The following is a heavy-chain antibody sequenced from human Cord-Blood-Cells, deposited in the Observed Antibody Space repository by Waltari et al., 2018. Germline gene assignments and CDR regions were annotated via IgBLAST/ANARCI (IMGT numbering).Heavy chain of an antibody. CDR3: ARDGEGEAAAPNWYSDL. D-gene: IGHD6-13*01. Sequence: QVQLQESGPGLVKPSETLSLTCAVSGYSISSGYYWGWIRQPPGKGLEWIGSIYHSGSTYYNPSLKSRVTISVDTSKNQFSLKLSSVTAADTAVYYCARDGEGEAAAPNWYSDLWGRGTLVTVSS. CDR2: IYHSGST. J-gene: IGHJ2*01. V-gene: IGHV4-38-2*02. CDR1: GYSISSGYY.